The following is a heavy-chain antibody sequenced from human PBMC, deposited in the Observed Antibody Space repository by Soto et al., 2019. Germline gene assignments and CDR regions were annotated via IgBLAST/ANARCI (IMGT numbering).Heavy chain of an antibody. V-gene: IGHV1-69*01. J-gene: IGHJ4*02. CDR2: ITPMFGTP. D-gene: IGHD3-22*01. CDR1: GGTFSSYT. Sequence: QVQLVQSGAEVKKPGSSVKVSCKASGGTFSSYTITWVRQAPGQGLEWMGGITPMFGTPNYAQKFRRRVTITADESTSTAYMELSSLRSEDTAMYFCARDGTLYDSRAYYYLYWGQGTLVTVSS. CDR3: ARDGTLYDSRAYYYLY.